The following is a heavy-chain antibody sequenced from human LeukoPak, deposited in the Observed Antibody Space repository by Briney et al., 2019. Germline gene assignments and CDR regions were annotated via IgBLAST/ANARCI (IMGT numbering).Heavy chain of an antibody. CDR3: AKDFRIGYSAHFDY. J-gene: IGHJ4*02. Sequence: GGSLRLSCAASGFTFSSYAMSWVRQAPGKGLEWVSTLSGTGGSTYYADSVKGRFTISRDNSKNTLYLQMDSLRGEDTAVYYCAKDFRIGYSAHFDYWGQGAQVTVSS. V-gene: IGHV3-23*01. D-gene: IGHD2-21*01. CDR1: GFTFSSYA. CDR2: LSGTGGST.